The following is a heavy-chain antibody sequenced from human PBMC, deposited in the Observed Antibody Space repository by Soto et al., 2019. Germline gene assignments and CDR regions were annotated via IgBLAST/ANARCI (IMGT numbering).Heavy chain of an antibody. CDR2: ISGSGGST. D-gene: IGHD3-3*01. Sequence: EVQLLESGGGLVQPGGSLRLSCAASGFTFSSYAMSWVRQAPGKWLEWVSAISGSGGSTYYADSVKGRFTISRDNSKNTLYLQMNSLRAEDTAVYYCAKDLEWPGWFDPWGQGTLVTVSS. V-gene: IGHV3-23*01. J-gene: IGHJ5*02. CDR3: AKDLEWPGWFDP. CDR1: GFTFSSYA.